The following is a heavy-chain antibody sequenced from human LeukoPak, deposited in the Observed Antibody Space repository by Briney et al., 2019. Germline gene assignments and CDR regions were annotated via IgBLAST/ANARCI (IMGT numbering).Heavy chain of an antibody. J-gene: IGHJ4*02. CDR3: AKDPAGVTRGA. CDR2: IYYTGNT. D-gene: IGHD2-8*01. CDR1: GGSISTYY. Sequence: PSETLSLTCTVSGGSISTYYWSWIRQPPGKGLEWIGYIYYTGNTAYNPSLKSRVTISVDTSKNQFSLKLSSVTAADTAVYYCAKDPAGVTRGAWGQGTLVTVSS. V-gene: IGHV4-59*12.